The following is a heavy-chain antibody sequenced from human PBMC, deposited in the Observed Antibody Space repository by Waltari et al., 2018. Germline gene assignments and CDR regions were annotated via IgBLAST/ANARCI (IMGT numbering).Heavy chain of an antibody. CDR2: ISYDGSNK. Sequence: QVQLVESGGGVVQPGRSLRLACAASGFTFSSYAMHCVRQAPGKGLEWVAVISYDGSNKYYADSVKGRFTISRDNSKNTLYLQMNSLRAEDTAVYYCAREDDFHTLDYWGQGTLVTVSS. J-gene: IGHJ4*02. D-gene: IGHD3-3*01. CDR1: GFTFSSYA. CDR3: AREDDFHTLDY. V-gene: IGHV3-30-3*01.